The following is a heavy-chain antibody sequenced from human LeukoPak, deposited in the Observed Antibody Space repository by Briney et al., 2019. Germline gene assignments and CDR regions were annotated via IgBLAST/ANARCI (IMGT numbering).Heavy chain of an antibody. J-gene: IGHJ6*03. D-gene: IGHD6-6*01. CDR1: GDSISSSNCY. Sequence: SETLSLTCTVSGDSISSSNCYWGWIRQPPGKGLEWIGSIYFSGGTYYNASLKSRVTISVDTSKNQFSLKLSSVTAADTAVYYCGGSSSSSSIPYMDVWGKGTTVTVSS. V-gene: IGHV4-39*01. CDR2: IYFSGGT. CDR3: GGSSSSSSIPYMDV.